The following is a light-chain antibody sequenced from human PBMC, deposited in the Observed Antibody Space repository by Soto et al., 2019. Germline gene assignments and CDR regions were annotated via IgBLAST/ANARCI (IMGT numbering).Light chain of an antibody. J-gene: IGKJ2*01. CDR3: QQYGGSSLYT. CDR1: QSVSRSC. V-gene: IGKV3-20*01. Sequence: EIALRQSPGTVSLSPGERDTLSCRASQSVSRSCLGWYQQKPGQAPRLLIYGASSRATGIPDRFSGSGSGTDFTLTISRLEPEDFAVYYCQQYGGSSLYTFGQGTKLEIK. CDR2: GAS.